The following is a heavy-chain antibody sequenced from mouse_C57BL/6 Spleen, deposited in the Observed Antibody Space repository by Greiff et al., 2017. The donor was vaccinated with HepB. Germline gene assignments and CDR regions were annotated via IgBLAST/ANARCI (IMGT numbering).Heavy chain of an antibody. Sequence: QVQLQQPGAELVKPGASVKLSCKASGYTFTSYWMQWVKQRPGQGLEWIGEIDPSDSYTNYNQKFKGKATLTVDTSSSTAYMQLSSLTSEDSAVYYCARPYGSSSWFAYWGQGTLVTVSA. D-gene: IGHD1-1*01. V-gene: IGHV1-50*01. CDR3: ARPYGSSSWFAY. CDR2: IDPSDSYT. CDR1: GYTFTSYW. J-gene: IGHJ3*01.